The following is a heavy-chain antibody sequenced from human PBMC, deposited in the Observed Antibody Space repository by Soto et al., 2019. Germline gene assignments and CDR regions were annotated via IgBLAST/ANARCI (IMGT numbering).Heavy chain of an antibody. D-gene: IGHD6-13*01. V-gene: IGHV4-39*01. J-gene: IGHJ4*02. Sequence: QLQLQESGPGLVKPSETLSLTCTVSGGSISSSSYYWGWIRQPPGKGLEWIGSIYYSGSTYYNPSLKSRVTIPADTSKDQFSLKLSSVTASHAAVYFCARRPPAAAHYDYWGQGTLVTVSS. CDR3: ARRPPAAAHYDY. CDR2: IYYSGST. CDR1: GGSISSSSYY.